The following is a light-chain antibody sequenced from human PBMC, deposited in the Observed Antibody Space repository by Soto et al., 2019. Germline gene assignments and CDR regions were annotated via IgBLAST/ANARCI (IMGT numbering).Light chain of an antibody. J-gene: IGLJ3*02. V-gene: IGLV2-23*01. CDR3: CSYAGSRV. CDR1: SSDVGSYNL. CDR2: XGX. Sequence: QSVLTQPASVSGSPGQSITISCTGTSSDVGSYNLVSWYQQHPXXAXXLMFYXGXXRPXGXSNRFSGXXXXXXASXTISGLQAEDEADYYCCSYAGSRVFGGGTKLTVL.